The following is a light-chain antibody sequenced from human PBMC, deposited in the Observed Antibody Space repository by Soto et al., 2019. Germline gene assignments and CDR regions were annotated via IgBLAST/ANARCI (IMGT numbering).Light chain of an antibody. CDR2: EVN. V-gene: IGLV2-14*01. CDR1: SSDIGNYNY. J-gene: IGLJ2*01. Sequence: QSALTQPASVSGSPGQSITISCTGTSSDIGNYNYVSWYQQYPGKAPKLMIFEVNNRPSGVSNRFSGSKSGNTASLTISGLRAEDEADYYCSSYTSTTTLAVFGGGTKVTVL. CDR3: SSYTSTTTLAV.